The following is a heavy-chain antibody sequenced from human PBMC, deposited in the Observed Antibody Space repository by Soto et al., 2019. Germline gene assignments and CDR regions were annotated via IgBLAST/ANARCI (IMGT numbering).Heavy chain of an antibody. D-gene: IGHD1-20*01. CDR3: TRERYHYGLDV. CDR2: SGDKANSYTI. CDR1: GFIFSDHY. V-gene: IGHV3-72*01. J-gene: IGHJ6*01. Sequence: EVLLVESGGGLVQPGGSLRLSCAVSGFIFSDHYMDWVRQAPGKGLEWVGRSGDKANSYTIQYAASVKGRFIISRDDSKNSLYLQMNSLKSEDTAVYYCTRERYHYGLDVW.